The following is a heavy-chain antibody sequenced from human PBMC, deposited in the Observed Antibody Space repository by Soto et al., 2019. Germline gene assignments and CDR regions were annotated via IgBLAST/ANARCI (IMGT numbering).Heavy chain of an antibody. V-gene: IGHV5-10-1*01. Sequence: PGESLKISCKGPGYSFTSYWISWVRQMPGKGLEWMGRIDPSDSYTNYSPSFQGHVTISADKSISTAYLQWSSLKASDTAMYYCARRTTVTSLYGMDVWGQGTTVTVSS. D-gene: IGHD4-17*01. CDR3: ARRTTVTSLYGMDV. CDR1: GYSFTSYW. CDR2: IDPSDSYT. J-gene: IGHJ6*02.